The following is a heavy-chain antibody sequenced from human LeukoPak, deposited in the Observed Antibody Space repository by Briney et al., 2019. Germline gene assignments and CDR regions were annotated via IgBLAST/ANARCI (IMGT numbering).Heavy chain of an antibody. CDR3: ARSGPGYSYGYYFDY. D-gene: IGHD5-18*01. Sequence: SETLSLTCTVSGGSISSYYWSWIRQPPGKGLEWIGYIYYSGGTNYNPSLKSRVTISVDTSKNQFSLKLSSVTAADTAVYYCARSGPGYSYGYYFDYWGQGTLVTVSS. CDR1: GGSISSYY. J-gene: IGHJ4*02. CDR2: IYYSGGT. V-gene: IGHV4-59*01.